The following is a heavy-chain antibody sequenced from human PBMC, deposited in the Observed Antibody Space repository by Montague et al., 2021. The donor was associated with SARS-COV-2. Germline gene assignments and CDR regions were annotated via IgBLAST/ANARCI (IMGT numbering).Heavy chain of an antibody. D-gene: IGHD3-9*01. Sequence: SLRLSCAASGFTFSSSSMNWVRQAPGEGLEWVSSISSSSSYIYYADSVKGRFTISRDNAKNSLYLQMNSLRAEDTAVYYCARDQGRYFEWLIAPIFDYWGQGTLVTVSS. V-gene: IGHV3-21*01. CDR3: ARDQGRYFEWLIAPIFDY. J-gene: IGHJ4*02. CDR1: GFTFSSSS. CDR2: ISSSSSYI.